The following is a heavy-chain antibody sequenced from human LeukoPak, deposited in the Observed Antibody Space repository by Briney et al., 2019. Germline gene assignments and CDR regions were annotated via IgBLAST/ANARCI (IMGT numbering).Heavy chain of an antibody. CDR1: GGSIGSITYY. V-gene: IGHV4-39*07. J-gene: IGHJ4*02. D-gene: IGHD1-7*01. CDR2: MYYRGNT. CDR3: ARLYGNYQNYFDY. Sequence: PSETLSLTCTVSGGSIGSITYYWGWIRQPPGKGLEWVGHMYYRGNTFYNPSLKSRVTISVDTSKNQFSLKLRSVTAADTAVYYCARLYGNYQNYFDYWGQGTLVTVSS.